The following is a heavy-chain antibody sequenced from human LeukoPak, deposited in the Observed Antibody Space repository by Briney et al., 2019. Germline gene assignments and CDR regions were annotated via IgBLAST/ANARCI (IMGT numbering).Heavy chain of an antibody. V-gene: IGHV3-23*01. Sequence: GGSLRLSCAASGFTFSSYAMSWVRQAPGKGLEWVSAISGSGGSTYYADSVKGRFTISRDNSKNTLYLQMNSLRAEDTAVYYCAKGPRVVVPAAMPKYYYYGMDVWGQGTTVTVSS. J-gene: IGHJ6*02. CDR1: GFTFSSYA. CDR3: AKGPRVVVPAAMPKYYYYGMDV. D-gene: IGHD2-2*01. CDR2: ISGSGGST.